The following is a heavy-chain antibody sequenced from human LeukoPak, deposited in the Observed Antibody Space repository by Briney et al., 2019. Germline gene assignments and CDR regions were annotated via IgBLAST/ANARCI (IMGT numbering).Heavy chain of an antibody. Sequence: GRSLRLSCTPSGFTFGDYAMSWVRQAPGKGLEWVGFIRRKGYDRSTQYAASVKGTFTISRDDSKSIAYQQMNSLKTEYTAVYYCTRHMTTGAPYYCDYWGQGTLVSVSS. V-gene: IGHV3-49*04. CDR1: GFTFGDYA. J-gene: IGHJ4*02. CDR2: IRRKGYDRST. D-gene: IGHD4-17*01. CDR3: TRHMTTGAPYYCDY.